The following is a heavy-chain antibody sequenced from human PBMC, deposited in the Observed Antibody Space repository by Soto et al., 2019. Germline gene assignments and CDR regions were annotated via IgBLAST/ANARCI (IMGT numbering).Heavy chain of an antibody. V-gene: IGHV6-1*01. CDR3: ARDHVGPLSQWLVRGFNFDY. CDR1: GDSVSSNSAA. D-gene: IGHD6-19*01. CDR2: TYYRSKWYN. J-gene: IGHJ4*02. Sequence: SQTLSLTCAISGDSVSSNSAAWNWIRQSPSRGLEWLGRTYYRSKWYNDYAVSVKGRVTINPDTSKNQFSLQLNSVTPEDTAVYYCARDHVGPLSQWLVRGFNFDYWGQGTLVTVSS.